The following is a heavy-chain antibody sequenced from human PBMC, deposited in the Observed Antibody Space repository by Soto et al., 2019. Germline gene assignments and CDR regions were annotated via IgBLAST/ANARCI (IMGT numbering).Heavy chain of an antibody. CDR1: GGSFSGYY. Sequence: QVQLQQWGAGLLKPSETLSLTCAVYGGSFSGYYWSWIRQPPGKGLEWIGEINHSGSTNNNPSIKSRVTISVDTSKNQFSLKLSSVTAADTAVYYCARGTHRMDVWGKGTTVTVSS. CDR3: ARGTHRMDV. V-gene: IGHV4-34*01. CDR2: INHSGST. J-gene: IGHJ6*04.